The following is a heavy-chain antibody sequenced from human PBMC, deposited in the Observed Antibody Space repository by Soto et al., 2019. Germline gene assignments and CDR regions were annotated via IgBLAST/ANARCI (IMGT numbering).Heavy chain of an antibody. CDR3: ARDDLSHSAGIGY. CDR2: INQDGSEK. J-gene: IGHJ4*02. D-gene: IGHD6-13*01. CDR1: GVTFRSNW. V-gene: IGHV3-7*05. Sequence: GGSLRLSCAASGVTFRSNWMTWVRQAPGKGLEWIANINQDGSEKYYVDSVKGRFTISRDNAKNSLYLQMNSLRAEDTAVYYCARDDLSHSAGIGYWGQGTLVTVSS.